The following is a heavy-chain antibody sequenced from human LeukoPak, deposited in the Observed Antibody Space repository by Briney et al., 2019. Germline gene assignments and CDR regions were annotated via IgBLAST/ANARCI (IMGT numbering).Heavy chain of an antibody. CDR1: GFNFRSFE. Sequence: GGSLRLSCAASGFNFRSFEMNWVRQAPEEGLEWVSYISSSGTSIYYADSVKGRFTISRDNAKNSLFLQMSSLRAEDTAVYYCARDALDSAWFFDSWGQGTLVSVSS. V-gene: IGHV3-48*03. D-gene: IGHD6-19*01. CDR2: ISSSGTSI. CDR3: ARDALDSAWFFDS. J-gene: IGHJ4*02.